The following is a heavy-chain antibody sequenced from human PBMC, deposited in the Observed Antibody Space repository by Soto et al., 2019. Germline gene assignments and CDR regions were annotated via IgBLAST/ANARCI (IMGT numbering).Heavy chain of an antibody. CDR2: ISGSGGST. CDR3: AKGATGYYYYGMDV. D-gene: IGHD1-26*01. Sequence: EVQLLESGGGLVQPGGSLRLSCAASGFTFSSYAMSWVLQAPGKGLEWVSAISGSGGSTYYADSVKGRFTTSIDNSKNTLYLQMNSLRAEDTAVYYCAKGATGYYYYGMDVWGQGTTVTVSS. J-gene: IGHJ6*02. V-gene: IGHV3-23*01. CDR1: GFTFSSYA.